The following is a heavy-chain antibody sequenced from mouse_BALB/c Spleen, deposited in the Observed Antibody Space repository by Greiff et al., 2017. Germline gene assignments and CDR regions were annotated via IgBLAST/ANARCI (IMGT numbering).Heavy chain of an antibody. J-gene: IGHJ2*01. CDR2: IFPGTGTT. CDR3: ARNFDY. Sequence: QVHLQQSGAELVKPGASVKLSCKTSGYTFTSYWIQWVKQRPGQGLGWIGEIFPGTGTTYYNEKFKGKATLTIDTSSSTAYMQLSSLTSEDSAVYFCARNFDYWGQGTTLTVSS. CDR1: GYTFTSYW. V-gene: IGHV1S132*01.